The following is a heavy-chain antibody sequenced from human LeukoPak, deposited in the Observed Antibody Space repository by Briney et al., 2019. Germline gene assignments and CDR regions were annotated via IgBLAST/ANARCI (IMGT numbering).Heavy chain of an antibody. J-gene: IGHJ4*02. CDR1: GYTFTGYY. Sequence: ASVKVSCKASGYTFTGYYMHWVRQAPGQGLEWMGWINPNSGGTNYAQKFQGRVTTTRDTSISTAYMELSRLRSDDTAVYYCAREVGYSYGYSNRKGYYFDYWGQGTLVTVSS. CDR2: INPNSGGT. V-gene: IGHV1-2*02. D-gene: IGHD5-18*01. CDR3: AREVGYSYGYSNRKGYYFDY.